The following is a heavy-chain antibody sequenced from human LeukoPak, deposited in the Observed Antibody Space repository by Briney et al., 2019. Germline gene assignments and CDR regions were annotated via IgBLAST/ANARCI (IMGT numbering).Heavy chain of an antibody. V-gene: IGHV3-48*01. Sequence: GGSLRLSCRVSEFTFDRYSINWVRQAPGKGLEWISHISNSGSLKYYADSVKGRFTFSRDNSKNTLYLQMNSLRAEDTAVYYCAKSRGWYVEDAFDIWGQGTMVTVSS. D-gene: IGHD6-19*01. CDR1: EFTFDRYS. J-gene: IGHJ3*02. CDR2: ISNSGSLK. CDR3: AKSRGWYVEDAFDI.